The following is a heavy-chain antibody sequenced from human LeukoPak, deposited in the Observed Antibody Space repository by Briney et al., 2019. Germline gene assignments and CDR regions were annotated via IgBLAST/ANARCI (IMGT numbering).Heavy chain of an antibody. CDR3: ARNGYGSGWDKNFDY. D-gene: IGHD6-19*01. CDR1: GFTFSSYW. CDR2: IKQDGSEK. Sequence: GGSLRLSCAASGFTFSSYWMSWVRQAPGKGLEWVANIKQDGSEKYYVDSVKGRFTISRENAKNSLYLQMNSLRAEDTAVYYCARNGYGSGWDKNFDYWGQGTLVTVSS. J-gene: IGHJ4*02. V-gene: IGHV3-7*01.